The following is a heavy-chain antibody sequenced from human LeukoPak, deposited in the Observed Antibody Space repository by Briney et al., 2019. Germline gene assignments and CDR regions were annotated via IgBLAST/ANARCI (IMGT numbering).Heavy chain of an antibody. CDR2: ISSSSSYI. J-gene: IGHJ3*02. D-gene: IGHD3-16*02. V-gene: IGHV3-21*01. Sequence: GGSLRLSCAASGFTFSSYSMNWVRQAPGKGLEWVSSISSSSSYIYYADSVKGRFTISRDNAKNSLYLQMNSLRAEDTAVYYCARESYDYVWGSYRSPDGGDAFDIWGQGTMVTVSS. CDR3: ARESYDYVWGSYRSPDGGDAFDI. CDR1: GFTFSSYS.